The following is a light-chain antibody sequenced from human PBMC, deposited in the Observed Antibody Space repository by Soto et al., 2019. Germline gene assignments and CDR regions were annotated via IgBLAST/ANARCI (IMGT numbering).Light chain of an antibody. CDR2: AAS. V-gene: IGKV1-6*01. CDR3: LQDYNYPQP. J-gene: IGKJ1*01. CDR1: QGIRND. Sequence: QMTQSPSSMSASVVSRVTITCRASQGIRNDLGWYQQKPGKAPKLLIYAASSLQSGVPSRFSGSGSGTDFTLTISSLQPEDFATYYCLQDYNYPQPFGQGTIVDIK.